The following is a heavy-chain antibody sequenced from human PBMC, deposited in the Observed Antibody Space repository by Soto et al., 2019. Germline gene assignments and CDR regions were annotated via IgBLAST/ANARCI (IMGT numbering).Heavy chain of an antibody. Sequence: QVQLQESGPGLVKPSQTLSLTCAVSGGSIRSDGSYWTWIRQLPGGGLEWIGYIYYSGSTSYNPSLASRASISVDSSANQFSLRLTAVTAADTAVYYCARRAGNRRGYPIDSWGQGTLVTVSS. D-gene: IGHD5-18*01. V-gene: IGHV4-31*11. CDR2: IYYSGST. CDR1: GGSIRSDGSY. J-gene: IGHJ4*02. CDR3: ARRAGNRRGYPIDS.